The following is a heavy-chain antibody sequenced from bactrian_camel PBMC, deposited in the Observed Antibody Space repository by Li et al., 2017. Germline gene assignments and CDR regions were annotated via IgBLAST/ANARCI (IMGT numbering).Heavy chain of an antibody. D-gene: IGHD2*01. CDR2: IDDDGRR. CDR1: GYTFYL. J-gene: IGHJ4*01. Sequence: HVQLVESGGGSVQAGGSLSLSCAASGYTFYLMAWYRRAPGKESEEVGTIDDDGRRTYPDSKKGRFTISRDDAKFTVYLQLNNLKPEDTAQYYCKKGGISDGSYCTPVLSQGTQVTVS. V-gene: IGHV3S53*01.